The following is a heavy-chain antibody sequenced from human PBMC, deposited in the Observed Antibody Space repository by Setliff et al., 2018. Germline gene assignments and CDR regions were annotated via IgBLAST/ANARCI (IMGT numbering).Heavy chain of an antibody. Sequence: ASVKVSCKASGYTFTGGYYIHWFRQAPGQGLEWMGWINPNSGGPKYAQNVQGRVTMTRDTSITTAYMELSRLRSDDTAVYYCARKMGTIAFDFWGQGTMVTVSS. D-gene: IGHD7-27*01. CDR2: INPNSGGP. V-gene: IGHV1-2*02. CDR3: ARKMGTIAFDF. J-gene: IGHJ3*01. CDR1: GYTFTGGYY.